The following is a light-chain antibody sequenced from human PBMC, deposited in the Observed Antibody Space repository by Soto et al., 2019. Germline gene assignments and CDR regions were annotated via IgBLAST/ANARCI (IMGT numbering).Light chain of an antibody. CDR2: GTS. CDR3: QQHGSSSP. CDR1: QSVSSNS. Sequence: EIVLTQSPGTPSLSPGERATIFCRTSQSVSSNSFAWYQQKPGQAPTLLIYGTSSRATRIPDRFSGSGSASDFTLTISRLERQAFAVYFCQQHGSSSPFGQGTRLDIK. J-gene: IGKJ5*01. V-gene: IGKV3-20*01.